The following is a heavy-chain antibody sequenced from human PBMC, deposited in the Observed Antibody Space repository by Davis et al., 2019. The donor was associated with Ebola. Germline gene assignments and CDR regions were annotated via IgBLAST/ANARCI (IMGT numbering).Heavy chain of an antibody. Sequence: MPSETLSLTCAVYGGSFSGYSWSWIRQPPGKGPEWIGDIDHSGDTKYNPSLKSRVTLSVDSSKNQFSLKLDSVTAADTGVYYCARGNSKPAAGTGYFFDFWGQGTLVTVSS. CDR1: GGSFSGYS. J-gene: IGHJ4*02. V-gene: IGHV4-34*01. CDR3: ARGNSKPAAGTGYFFDF. CDR2: IDHSGDT. D-gene: IGHD6-13*01.